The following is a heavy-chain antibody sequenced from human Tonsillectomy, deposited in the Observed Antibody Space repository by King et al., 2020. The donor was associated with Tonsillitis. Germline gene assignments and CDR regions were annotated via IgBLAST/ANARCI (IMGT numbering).Heavy chain of an antibody. D-gene: IGHD3-22*01. J-gene: IGHJ4*02. CDR2: IIPIFGTA. CDR1: GGTFSSYA. CDR3: ARDLRNYYESSGYYHGPRGGYFDY. Sequence: QLVQSGAEVKKPGSSVKVSCKASGGTFSSYAISWVRQAPGQGLEWMGGIIPIFGTANYAQKFQGRVTITADESTSTAYMGLSSLRSEDTAVYYCARDLRNYYESSGYYHGPRGGYFDYWGQGTLVTVSS. V-gene: IGHV1-69*12.